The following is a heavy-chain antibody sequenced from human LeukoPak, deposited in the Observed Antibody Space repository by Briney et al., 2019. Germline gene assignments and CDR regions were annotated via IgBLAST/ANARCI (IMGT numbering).Heavy chain of an antibody. V-gene: IGHV1-46*01. Sequence: ASVKVSCKASGYTFTSYYMHWVRQAPGQGLEWMGIINPSGGDTTYAQKFQGRVTMTRDTSTSTVYMELSSLRSEDTALYYCARDPRGLYFGYFDYWGQGTLVTVSS. CDR3: ARDPRGLYFGYFDY. CDR2: INPSGGDT. D-gene: IGHD6-19*01. CDR1: GYTFTSYY. J-gene: IGHJ4*02.